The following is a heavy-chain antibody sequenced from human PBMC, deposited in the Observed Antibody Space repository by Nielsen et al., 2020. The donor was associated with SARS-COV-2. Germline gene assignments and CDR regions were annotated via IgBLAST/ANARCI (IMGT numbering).Heavy chain of an antibody. Sequence: WIRQPPGKGLEWVSGISGSGGSTYYADSVKGRFTVSRDNSNNTLYLQMNSLRAEDTAVYYCAKETRPRYCSSTSCYTKYYYAMDVWGQGTTVTVSS. CDR3: AKETRPRYCSSTSCYTKYYYAMDV. CDR2: ISGSGGST. V-gene: IGHV3-23*01. J-gene: IGHJ6*02. D-gene: IGHD2-2*02.